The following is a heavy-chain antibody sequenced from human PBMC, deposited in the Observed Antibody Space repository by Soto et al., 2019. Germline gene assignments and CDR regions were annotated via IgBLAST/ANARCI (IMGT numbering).Heavy chain of an antibody. D-gene: IGHD2-15*01. CDR3: XXXXXXVAXDSDAFDI. CDR2: ISSSSSYI. V-gene: IGHV3-21*01. J-gene: IGHJ3*02. Sequence: EVQLVESGGGLVKPGGSLRLSCAASGFTFSSYSMNWVRQAPGKGLEWVSSISSSSSYIYYADSVKGRFTISRDNAKNXXXXXXXXXXXXXXXXXXXXXXXXXVAXDSDAFDIXXXGXXXTVSX. CDR1: GFTFSSYS.